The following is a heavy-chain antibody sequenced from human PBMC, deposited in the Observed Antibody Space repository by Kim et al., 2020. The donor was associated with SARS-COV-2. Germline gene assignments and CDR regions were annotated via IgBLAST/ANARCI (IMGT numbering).Heavy chain of an antibody. D-gene: IGHD1-26*01. V-gene: IGHV4-59*01. CDR3: ARETSGSYHGGWFDP. Sequence: SETLSLTCTVSGGSISSYYWSWIRQPPGKGLEWIGYIYYSGSTNYNPSLKSRVTISVDTSKNQFSLKLSSVTAADTAVYYCARETSGSYHGGWFDPWGQGTLVTVSS. CDR2: IYYSGST. CDR1: GGSISSYY. J-gene: IGHJ5*02.